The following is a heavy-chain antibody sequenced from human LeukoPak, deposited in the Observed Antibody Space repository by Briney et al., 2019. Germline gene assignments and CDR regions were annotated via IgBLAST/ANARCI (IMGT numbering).Heavy chain of an antibody. Sequence: SETLSLTCSVSGGSISSLYWSWIRQPPGKGLEWIGYIYHTGSTNYNPSLKSRVTMFVDMSKNQFSLRLSSVTAADTAVYYCARHRAYSSSSPFDYWGQGTLVTVSS. CDR3: ARHRAYSSSSPFDY. D-gene: IGHD6-6*01. CDR1: GGSISSLY. V-gene: IGHV4-59*08. J-gene: IGHJ4*02. CDR2: IYHTGST.